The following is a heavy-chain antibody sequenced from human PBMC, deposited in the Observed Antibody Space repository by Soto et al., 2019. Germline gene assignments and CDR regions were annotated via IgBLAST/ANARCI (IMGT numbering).Heavy chain of an antibody. CDR1: GFTVSSKY. CDR2: IYGGGTT. J-gene: IGHJ4*02. V-gene: IGHV3-53*01. Sequence: EVQLVESGGGLIQPGGSPRLSCAASGFTVSSKYMTWVRQAPGKGLEWVSVIYGGGTTYYADSVKGRFTISRDNSKNTLYLQRNSLRAEDTAVYYCVQTTGWPGFDFWGQGTLVTVSS. CDR3: VQTTGWPGFDF. D-gene: IGHD6-19*01.